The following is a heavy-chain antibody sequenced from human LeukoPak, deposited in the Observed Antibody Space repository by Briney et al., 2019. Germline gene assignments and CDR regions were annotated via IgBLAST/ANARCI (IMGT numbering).Heavy chain of an antibody. CDR2: INSDGGTT. V-gene: IGHV3-74*01. CDR1: GFTFSSYW. J-gene: IGHJ4*02. Sequence: PVGSLRLSCAASGFTFSSYWMHWVRHAPGKGLVWVSRINSDGGTTNYADSVKGRFPFSRNNAKKPLYLQMNSLRADDTAVYYCARSRWLDAFDYWGQGTLVTVPS. D-gene: IGHD6-19*01. CDR3: ARSRWLDAFDY.